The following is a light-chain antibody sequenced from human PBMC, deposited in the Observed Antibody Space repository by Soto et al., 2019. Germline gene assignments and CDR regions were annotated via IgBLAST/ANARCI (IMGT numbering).Light chain of an antibody. J-gene: IGLJ1*01. CDR3: CSYASSTTRV. CDR2: EGS. CDR1: SSDVGSYNL. V-gene: IGLV2-23*01. Sequence: QSALTQPASVSGSPGQSITISCTGTSSDVGSYNLVSWYQQHPGKAPQLIIYEGSKRPSGVSNRFGGSKSGNTASLTISGLQAEDEADYYCCSYASSTTRVFGTGTQLTVL.